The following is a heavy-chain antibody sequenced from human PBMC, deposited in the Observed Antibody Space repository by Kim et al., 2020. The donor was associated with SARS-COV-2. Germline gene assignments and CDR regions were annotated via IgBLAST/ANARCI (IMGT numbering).Heavy chain of an antibody. Sequence: SETLSLTCTVSGGSIGTSYCSWMRQPPGKGLEWIGCINYSGNTNYKSSLRGRVTISLDTSKNQFSLKLTSVTTADTAIYYCARGQSTWNPWGQGNLVTVFS. V-gene: IGHV4-59*12. CDR3: ARGQSTWNP. J-gene: IGHJ5*02. CDR1: GGSIGTSY. CDR2: INYSGNT. D-gene: IGHD1-1*01.